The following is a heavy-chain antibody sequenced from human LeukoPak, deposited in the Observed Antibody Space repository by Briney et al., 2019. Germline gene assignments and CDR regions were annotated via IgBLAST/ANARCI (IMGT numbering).Heavy chain of an antibody. D-gene: IGHD4-11*01. CDR1: GGSISSDGYY. CDR2: IYYSGST. Sequence: SETLSLTCTVSGGSISSDGYYWSWIRQHPGKGLEWIGYIYYSGSTYYTPSLKSRVSISVDTSKNQHSLKVTSVTAADTAVYYCAREWQYQFDYWGQGSLVTVSS. J-gene: IGHJ4*02. CDR3: AREWQYQFDY. V-gene: IGHV4-31*03.